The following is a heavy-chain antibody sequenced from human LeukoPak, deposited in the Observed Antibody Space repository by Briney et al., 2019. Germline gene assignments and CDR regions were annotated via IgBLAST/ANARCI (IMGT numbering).Heavy chain of an antibody. J-gene: IGHJ6*03. D-gene: IGHD3-10*01. CDR2: INPSGGST. V-gene: IGHV1-46*01. Sequence: GASVKVSCKASGYTFTSYYMHWVRQAPGQGLEWMGIINPSGGSTSYAQKFQGRVTMTRDMSTSTVYMELSSLRSEDTAVYYCARVAMVRGAYYYYYMDVWGKGTTATISS. CDR1: GYTFTSYY. CDR3: ARVAMVRGAYYYYYMDV.